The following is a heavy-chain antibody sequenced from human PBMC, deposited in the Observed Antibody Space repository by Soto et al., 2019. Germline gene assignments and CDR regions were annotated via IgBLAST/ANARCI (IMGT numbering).Heavy chain of an antibody. CDR1: GFTFSSYA. V-gene: IGHV3-23*01. Sequence: EVQLLESGGGLVQPGGSLRLSCAASGFTFSSYAMSWVRQAPGKGLEWVSTIAGSGGRTDYADSVKGRFTISRDNSKNTLFLQMNSLRAEDTAVYYCAKRYYDFWSGLYDSWGQGTLVTVSS. CDR2: IAGSGGRT. D-gene: IGHD3-3*01. J-gene: IGHJ4*02. CDR3: AKRYYDFWSGLYDS.